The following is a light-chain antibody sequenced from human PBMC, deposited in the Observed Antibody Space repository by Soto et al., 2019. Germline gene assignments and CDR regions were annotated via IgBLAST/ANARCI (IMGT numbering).Light chain of an antibody. V-gene: IGLV2-14*03. CDR3: GSYTTSGSVV. CDR2: DVN. CDR1: SSDVGAYNY. J-gene: IGLJ2*01. Sequence: QSALTQPASVSGSPGQSIAISCIGTSSDVGAYNYVSWYQLHPGKAPKLVIYDVNNRPSGVSNRFSGSKSGNTASLTISGLQAEDEADSYCGSYTTSGSVVFGGGTKLTVL.